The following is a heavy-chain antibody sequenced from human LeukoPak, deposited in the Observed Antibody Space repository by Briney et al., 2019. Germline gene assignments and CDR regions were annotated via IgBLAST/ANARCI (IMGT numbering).Heavy chain of an antibody. J-gene: IGHJ3*02. CDR1: GYTFTSYG. Sequence: ASVKVSCKASGYTFTSYGISWVRQAPGQGLEWMGWISAYNGNTNYAQKLQGRVTMTTDTSTSTAYMELSSLRSEDTAVYYCARALSGPVATRHLTVDAFDIWGQGTMVTVSS. D-gene: IGHD5-12*01. V-gene: IGHV1-18*01. CDR2: ISAYNGNT. CDR3: ARALSGPVATRHLTVDAFDI.